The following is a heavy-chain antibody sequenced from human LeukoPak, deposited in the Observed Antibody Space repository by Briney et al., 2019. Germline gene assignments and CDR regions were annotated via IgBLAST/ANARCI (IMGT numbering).Heavy chain of an antibody. CDR3: AKDFFPQITVYYFQY. D-gene: IGHD3-16*01. V-gene: IGHV3-30*18. J-gene: IGHJ4*02. CDR2: ISYDGDNK. Sequence: GGSLRLSCAASGFTFSIDGMHWVRQAPGKGLEWVGVISYDGDNKHYADSVEGRFPISRDNSRDTLYLQMNSLTTEDTAAYYCAKDFFPQITVYYFQYWGQGTLVTVSS. CDR1: GFTFSIDG.